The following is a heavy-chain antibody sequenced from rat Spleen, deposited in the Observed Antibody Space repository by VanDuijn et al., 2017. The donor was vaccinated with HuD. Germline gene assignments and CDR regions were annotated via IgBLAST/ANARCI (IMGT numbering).Heavy chain of an antibody. D-gene: IGHD1-11*01. CDR1: GFSLTSNG. Sequence: QVQLKESGPGLVQPSQTLSLTCTVSGFSLTSNGVSWVRQPPGKGLAWMGGIWGDGSTNYNSTLKSRLSISKDTSKSQVFLKMNSLQTEDTAIYFCTRDQRGYGFDYWGQGVMVTVSS. J-gene: IGHJ2*01. CDR3: TRDQRGYGFDY. CDR2: IWGDGST. V-gene: IGHV2-1*01.